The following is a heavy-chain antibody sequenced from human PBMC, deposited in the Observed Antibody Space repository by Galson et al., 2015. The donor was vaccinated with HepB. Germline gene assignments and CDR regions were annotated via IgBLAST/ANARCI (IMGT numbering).Heavy chain of an antibody. D-gene: IGHD3-3*01. CDR2: ISYDGSNK. Sequence: SLRLSCAASGFTFSNYGMHWVRQAPGKGLEWVAVISYDGSNKYYADSVKGRFTISRDNSKNTLYLQINSLRVEDTAVYYCARRADFWSGYFGYYYHYMDVWGKGTTVTVSS. J-gene: IGHJ6*03. CDR3: ARRADFWSGYFGYYYHYMDV. CDR1: GFTFSNYG. V-gene: IGHV3-30*03.